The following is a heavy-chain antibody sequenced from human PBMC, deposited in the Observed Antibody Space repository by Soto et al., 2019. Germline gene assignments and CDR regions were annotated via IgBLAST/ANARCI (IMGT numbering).Heavy chain of an antibody. CDR2: ISGSGGST. CDR3: AKSYSSNWYVYFDY. CDR1: EFTFSTYA. J-gene: IGHJ4*02. D-gene: IGHD6-13*01. V-gene: IGHV3-23*01. Sequence: PGGSLRLSCAASEFTFSTYAMSWVRQAPGKGLEWVSAISGSGGSTYYADSVKGRFTISRDTSKNTLYLQMNSLRAEDTALYYCAKSYSSNWYVYFDYWGQGTMVTVYS.